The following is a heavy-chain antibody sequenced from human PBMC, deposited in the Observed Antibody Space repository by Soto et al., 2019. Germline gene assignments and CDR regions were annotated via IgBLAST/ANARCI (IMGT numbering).Heavy chain of an antibody. CDR1: GYTFTGYY. D-gene: IGHD2-2*01. CDR3: ARGRGYCSSTSCYVYGMDV. J-gene: IGHJ6*02. Sequence: ASVKVSCKASGYTFTGYYMHWVRQAPGQGLEWMGWINPSSGGTNYAQKFQGWVTMTRDTSISTAYMELSRLRSDDTAVYYCARGRGYCSSTSCYVYGMDVWGQGTTVTVSS. V-gene: IGHV1-2*04. CDR2: INPSSGGT.